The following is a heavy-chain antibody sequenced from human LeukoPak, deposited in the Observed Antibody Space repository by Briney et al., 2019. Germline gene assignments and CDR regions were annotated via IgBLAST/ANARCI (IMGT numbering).Heavy chain of an antibody. J-gene: IGHJ4*02. V-gene: IGHV3-23*01. CDR2: ISGSGGST. CDR3: AKAGDYPQYSSSWVDY. Sequence: GGSLRLSCAASGFTFSSYAMSWVRQAPGKGLEWVSAISGSGGSTYYADSVKGRFTISRDNSKNTLYLQMNSLRAEDTAVYYCAKAGDYPQYSSSWVDYWGQGTLVTVSS. D-gene: IGHD6-13*01. CDR1: GFTFSSYA.